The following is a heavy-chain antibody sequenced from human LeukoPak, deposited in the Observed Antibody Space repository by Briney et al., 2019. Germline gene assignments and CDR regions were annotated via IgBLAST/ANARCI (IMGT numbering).Heavy chain of an antibody. CDR3: ARSTVVTSVFDY. Sequence: ASVKVSCKASGYTFTSYAMHWVRQAPGQRLEWMGWINAGNGNTKYSQKFQGRVTITRDTSASTAYMELSSLRSEDTAVYYCARSTVVTSVFDYWGQGTLVTVSS. CDR2: INAGNGNT. J-gene: IGHJ4*02. V-gene: IGHV1-3*01. CDR1: GYTFTSYA. D-gene: IGHD4-23*01.